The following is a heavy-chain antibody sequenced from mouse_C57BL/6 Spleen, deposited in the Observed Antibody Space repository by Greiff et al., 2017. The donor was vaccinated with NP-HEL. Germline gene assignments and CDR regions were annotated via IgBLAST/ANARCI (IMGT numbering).Heavy chain of an antibody. J-gene: IGHJ1*03. CDR2: INYDGSST. CDR1: GFTFSDYY. V-gene: IGHV5-16*01. Sequence: EVNVVESEGGLVQPGSSMKLSCTASGFTFSDYYMAWVRQVPEKGLEWVANINYDGSSTYYLDSLKSRFIISRDNAKNILYLQMSSLKSEDTATYYCARDREYFDVWGTGTTVTVSS. CDR3: ARDREYFDV.